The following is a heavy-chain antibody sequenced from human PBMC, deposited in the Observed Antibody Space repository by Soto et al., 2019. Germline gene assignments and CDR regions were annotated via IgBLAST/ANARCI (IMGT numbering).Heavy chain of an antibody. CDR2: ISAYKGNT. J-gene: IGHJ3*02. CDR3: ARDQKDYDYIWGSYRPDAFDI. D-gene: IGHD3-16*02. V-gene: IGHV1-18*01. CDR1: GYTFTSYG. Sequence: ASVKVSCKASGYTFTSYGISWVRQAPGQGLEWMGWISAYKGNTNYAQKLQGRVTMTTDTSTSTAYMELRSLRSDDTAVYYCARDQKDYDYIWGSYRPDAFDIWGQGTMVTVSS.